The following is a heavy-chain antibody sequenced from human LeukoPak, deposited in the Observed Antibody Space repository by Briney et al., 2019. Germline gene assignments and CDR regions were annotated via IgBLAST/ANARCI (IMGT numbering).Heavy chain of an antibody. CDR3: ARVQYYYDSSGYYYDAFDI. CDR1: GYTFTSYG. J-gene: IGHJ3*02. CDR2: ISAYNGNT. V-gene: IGHV1-18*01. D-gene: IGHD3-22*01. Sequence: ASVKVSCKASGYTFTSYGISWVRQAPGQGLEWMGWISAYNGNTNYAQKLQGRVTMTTDTSTSTAYMELRSLRSDDTAVYYCARVQYYYDSSGYYYDAFDIWGQGTMVTVSS.